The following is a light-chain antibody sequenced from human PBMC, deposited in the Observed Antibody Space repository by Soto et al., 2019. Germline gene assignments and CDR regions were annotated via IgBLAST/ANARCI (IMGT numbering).Light chain of an antibody. CDR3: QQRHSWPLT. CDR2: DAS. CDR1: QSVRSF. V-gene: IGKV3-11*01. Sequence: EIVLTQSPATLSLSPGERATLSCRASQSVRSFLGWYQQKPGQAPRLLIYDASNRATGIPARFSGSGSGTDFTLTIGSLEPEDFAVYYCQQRHSWPLTFGGGTKVDIK. J-gene: IGKJ4*01.